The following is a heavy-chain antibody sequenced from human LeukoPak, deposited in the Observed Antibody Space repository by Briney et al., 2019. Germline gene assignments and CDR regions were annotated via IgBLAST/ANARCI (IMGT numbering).Heavy chain of an antibody. CDR2: TYVSGNT. CDR1: GFTVSDNY. J-gene: IGHJ5*02. CDR3: ARDVGS. D-gene: IGHD1-26*01. Sequence: GGSLRLSCAASGFTVSDNYISWVRQAPGKGLKCVSVTYVSGNTYYADSVKGRFSISRDTSKNTLYLQMKSLRAEDSDVYCGARDVGSWGQGTLVTVSS. V-gene: IGHV3-66*01.